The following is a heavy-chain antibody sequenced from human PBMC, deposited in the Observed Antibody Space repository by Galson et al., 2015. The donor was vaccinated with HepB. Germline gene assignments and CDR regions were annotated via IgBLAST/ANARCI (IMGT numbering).Heavy chain of an antibody. J-gene: IGHJ6*02. CDR1: GFTFSSYS. CDR2: ISSSSSTI. D-gene: IGHD1-26*01. V-gene: IGHV3-48*04. Sequence: SLRLSCAASGFTFSSYSMNWVRQAPGKGLEWVSYISSSSSTIYYADSVKGRFTISRDNAKNSLYLQMNSLRAEDTAVYYCARRPRWELTYYYYYGMDVWGHGTTVTVSS. CDR3: ARRPRWELTYYYYYGMDV.